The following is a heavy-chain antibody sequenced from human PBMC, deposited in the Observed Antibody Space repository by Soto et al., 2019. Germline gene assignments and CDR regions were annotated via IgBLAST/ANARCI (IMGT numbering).Heavy chain of an antibody. CDR3: AREYCSSTSCYAGHYYYYYMDV. CDR1: GGSFSGYY. Sequence: SETLSLTCAVYGGSFSGYYWSWIRQPPGKGLEWIGEINHSGSTNYNPSLKSRVTISVDTSKNQFSLKLSSVTAADTAVYYCAREYCSSTSCYAGHYYYYYMDVWGKGTTVTVSS. D-gene: IGHD2-2*01. CDR2: INHSGST. J-gene: IGHJ6*03. V-gene: IGHV4-34*01.